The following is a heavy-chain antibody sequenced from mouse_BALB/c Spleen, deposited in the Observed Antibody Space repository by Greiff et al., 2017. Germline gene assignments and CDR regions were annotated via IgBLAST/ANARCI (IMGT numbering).Heavy chain of an antibody. CDR3: ARQGYSYYAMDY. D-gene: IGHD2-3*01. V-gene: IGHV4-2*02. Sequence: EVMLVESGGGLVQPGGSLNLSCAASGFDFSRYWMSWARQAPGKGQEWIGEINPGSSTINYTPSLKDKFIISRDNAKNTLYLQMSKVRSEDTALYYCARQGYSYYAMDYWGQGTSVTVSS. CDR2: INPGSSTI. J-gene: IGHJ4*01. CDR1: GFDFSRYW.